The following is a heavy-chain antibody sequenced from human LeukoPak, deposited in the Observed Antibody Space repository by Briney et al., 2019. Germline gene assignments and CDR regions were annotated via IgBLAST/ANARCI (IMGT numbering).Heavy chain of an antibody. Sequence: PGRSLRPSCAASGFTFSSYSMNWVRQAPGKGLEWVAVISYDGSNKYYADSVKGRFTISRDNSKNTLYLQMNSLRAEDTAVYYCARDGGVVVPAAMGWFDPWGQGTLVTVSS. CDR1: GFTFSSYS. J-gene: IGHJ5*02. CDR2: ISYDGSNK. D-gene: IGHD2-2*01. CDR3: ARDGGVVVPAAMGWFDP. V-gene: IGHV3-30*03.